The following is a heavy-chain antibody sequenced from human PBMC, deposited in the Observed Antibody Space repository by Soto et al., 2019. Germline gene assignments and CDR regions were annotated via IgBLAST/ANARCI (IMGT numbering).Heavy chain of an antibody. D-gene: IGHD1-20*01. CDR3: AAYNWNPVGPHDYAF. V-gene: IGHV4-61*01. CDR2: IYYGGHT. J-gene: IGHJ4*02. Sequence: SETLSLTCTVSGGSVNSGTYYWSWIRQPPGKRLEWIGYIYYGGHTKYTSSLKSRVTISLDTSKNQFSLKLSSVTAADTAVYYCAAYNWNPVGPHDYAFWGQGALVTVSS. CDR1: GGSVNSGTYY.